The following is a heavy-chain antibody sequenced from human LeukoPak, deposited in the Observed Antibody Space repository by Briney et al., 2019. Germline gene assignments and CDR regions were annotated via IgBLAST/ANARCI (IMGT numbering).Heavy chain of an antibody. D-gene: IGHD6-19*01. J-gene: IGHJ3*02. V-gene: IGHV4-4*02. Sequence: SETLSLTCAVSGGSISSNNWWSWVRQPPGKGLEWIGEIYHSGNNNYNPSLKSRVTISVDKSRNQFSLKLSSVTAADTAVYYCARVGYSSGWYYPVLTNTKANAFDIWGQGTMVTVSS. CDR3: ARVGYSSGWYYPVLTNTKANAFDI. CDR2: IYHSGNN. CDR1: GGSISSNNW.